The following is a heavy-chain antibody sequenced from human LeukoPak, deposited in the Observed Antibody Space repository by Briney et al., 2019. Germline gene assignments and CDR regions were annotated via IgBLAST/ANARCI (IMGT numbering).Heavy chain of an antibody. V-gene: IGHV1-3*01. Sequence: GASVKVSCKASGYTFTGYYMHWVRQAPGQRLEWMGWINAGNGNTKYSQKFQGRVTITRDTSASTAYMELSSLRSEDTAMYYCARVFDHSRRRSEPLSVYSSSWYRPVSYYYGMDVWGQGTTVTVSS. D-gene: IGHD6-13*01. J-gene: IGHJ6*02. CDR2: INAGNGNT. CDR3: ARVFDHSRRRSEPLSVYSSSWYRPVSYYYGMDV. CDR1: GYTFTGYY.